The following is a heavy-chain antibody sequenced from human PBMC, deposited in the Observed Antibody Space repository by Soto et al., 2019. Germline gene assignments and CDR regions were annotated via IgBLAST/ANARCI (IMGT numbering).Heavy chain of an antibody. CDR3: ARLYYDSSGPDDAFDI. D-gene: IGHD3-22*01. Sequence: XXSLNLSFAVSGFTFSDYWMXWVLQAPGKGLEWVANIKQDGNEKYYVDSVKGRFTISRDNAKNSLYLQMNSLRAEDTAVYYCARLYYDSSGPDDAFDIWGQGTMVTVSS. V-gene: IGHV3-7*01. CDR1: GFTFSDYW. CDR2: IKQDGNEK. J-gene: IGHJ3*02.